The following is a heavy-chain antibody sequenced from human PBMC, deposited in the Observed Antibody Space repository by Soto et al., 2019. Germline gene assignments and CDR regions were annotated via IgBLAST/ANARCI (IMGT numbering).Heavy chain of an antibody. CDR1: GFTFSSYW. Sequence: EVQLVETGGGLAQPGGFLRLSCAASGFTFSSYWMYWVRQAPGKGLVWVSRISSDGSSTSYADSVKGRSTISRDDAKSTLFLQMNSLRVEDTAVYYCARDGRGPYGMDVWGQGTTVTVSS. CDR2: ISSDGSST. CDR3: ARDGRGPYGMDV. V-gene: IGHV3-74*01. J-gene: IGHJ6*02.